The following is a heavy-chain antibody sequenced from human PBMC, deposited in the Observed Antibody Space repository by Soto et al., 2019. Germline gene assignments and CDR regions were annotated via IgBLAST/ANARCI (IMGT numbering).Heavy chain of an antibody. Sequence: QLQLQESGPGLVKPSETLSLTCTVSGGSVSSNSYSWGWIRQSPGKGLEWIGIIYSTGNTYYNPSLLSRVTISAATSMNEFSLRLSSVTAADTAVYYCARLNGYCVSTGCHGYYGIDVWGLGTTVTVSS. J-gene: IGHJ6*02. D-gene: IGHD2-2*03. CDR3: ARLNGYCVSTGCHGYYGIDV. CDR2: IYSTGNT. V-gene: IGHV4-39*01. CDR1: GGSVSSNSYS.